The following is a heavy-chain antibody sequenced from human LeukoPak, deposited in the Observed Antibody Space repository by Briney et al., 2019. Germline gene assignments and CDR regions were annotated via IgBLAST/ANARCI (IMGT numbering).Heavy chain of an antibody. CDR1: GFTFSMYC. V-gene: IGHV3-33*08. D-gene: IGHD3-22*01. Sequence: GGSLRLSCTASGFTFSMYCMHWVRQAPGKGLEWVAVIWYDGSNKYYADSVKGRFTISRDNSKNTLYLQMNSLRAEDTAVYYCAREISGDDSSGTFDYWGQGTLVTVSS. J-gene: IGHJ4*02. CDR3: AREISGDDSSGTFDY. CDR2: IWYDGSNK.